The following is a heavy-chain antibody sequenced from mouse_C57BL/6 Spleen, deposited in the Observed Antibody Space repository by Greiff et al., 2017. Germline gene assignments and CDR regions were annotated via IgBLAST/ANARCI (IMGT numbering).Heavy chain of an antibody. V-gene: IGHV1-52*01. CDR3: ATITTKGFAY. D-gene: IGHD1-1*01. J-gene: IGHJ3*01. CDR2: IDPYDSET. Sequence: VQLQQPGAELVRPGSSVKLSCKASGYTFTSYWMHWVKQRPIQGLEWIGNIDPYDSETHYNQKFKEKAKFTVDKSSSTAYMQLSSLTSEDSAVYYFATITTKGFAYWGQGTLVTVSA. CDR1: GYTFTSYW.